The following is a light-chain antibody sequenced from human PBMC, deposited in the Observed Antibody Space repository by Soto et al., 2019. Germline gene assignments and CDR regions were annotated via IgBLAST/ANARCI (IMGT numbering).Light chain of an antibody. V-gene: IGKV1-5*01. J-gene: IGKJ5*01. CDR2: DAS. CDR3: QQTYNTPIT. CDR1: RSISSW. Sequence: DIQMTQSPSTLSASVGDRVTITCRASRSISSWLAWYQQKPGKAPKLLIYDASSLESGVPSRFSGSGSGTEFTLTISSLQPDDFATYYCQQTYNTPITFGQGTRLEIK.